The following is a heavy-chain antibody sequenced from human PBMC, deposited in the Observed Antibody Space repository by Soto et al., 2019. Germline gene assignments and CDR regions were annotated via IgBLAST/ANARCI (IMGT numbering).Heavy chain of an antibody. CDR2: ISGSGGST. J-gene: IGHJ3*02. V-gene: IGHV3-23*01. CDR3: AKDDLLDYYGSGSYDAFDI. D-gene: IGHD3-10*01. CDR1: GFTFSSYA. Sequence: PGGSLRLSCAASGFTFSSYAMSWVRQAPGKGLEWVSAISGSGGSTYYADSVKGRFTISRDNSKNTLYLQMNSLRAEDTAVYYCAKDDLLDYYGSGSYDAFDIWGQGTMVTVSS.